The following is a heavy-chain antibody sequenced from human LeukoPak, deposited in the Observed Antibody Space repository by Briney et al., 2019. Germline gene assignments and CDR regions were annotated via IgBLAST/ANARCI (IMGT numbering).Heavy chain of an antibody. CDR1: GYTLTELS. D-gene: IGHD6-25*01. CDR2: CDPEDGET. Sequence: ASVKVSCKVSGYTLTELSMHWVRQAPGKGLEWMGGCDPEDGETIYAQKFQGRVTMTEDTSTDTAYMELSSLRSEDTAVYYCATLRLDAFYFDYWGQGTLVTVSS. CDR3: ATLRLDAFYFDY. J-gene: IGHJ4*02. V-gene: IGHV1-24*01.